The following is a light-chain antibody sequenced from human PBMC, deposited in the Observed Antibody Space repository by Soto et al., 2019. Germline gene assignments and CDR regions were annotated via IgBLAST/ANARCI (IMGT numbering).Light chain of an antibody. J-gene: IGKJ4*01. V-gene: IGKV1-33*01. CDR2: DAS. Sequence: DIQMTQSPSSLSASVGDRVTITCQASQDISNYLNWYQQKAGKAPKLLIYDASKLERGVPSRFSGSGSGTDFTFTISSLQPEDMATYYCQQYDNLLTFGGGTKVEIK. CDR3: QQYDNLLT. CDR1: QDISNY.